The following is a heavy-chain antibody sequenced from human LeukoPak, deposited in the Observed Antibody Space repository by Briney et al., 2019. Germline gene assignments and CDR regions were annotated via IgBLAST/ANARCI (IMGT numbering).Heavy chain of an antibody. CDR1: GFTFSSYS. CDR2: ISSSSSTI. J-gene: IGHJ4*02. CDR3: ARDSVTIFGVVIFDY. Sequence: GGSLRLSCAASGFTFSSYSMNWVRQAPGKGLEWVSYISSSSSTIYYADSVKGRFTISRDNAKNSLYLQMDSLRAEDTAVYYCARDSVTIFGVVIFDYWGQGTLVTVSS. V-gene: IGHV3-48*01. D-gene: IGHD3-3*01.